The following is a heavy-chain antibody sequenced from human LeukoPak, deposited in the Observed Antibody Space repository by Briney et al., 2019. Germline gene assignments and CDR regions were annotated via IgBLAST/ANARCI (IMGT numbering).Heavy chain of an antibody. V-gene: IGHV4-39*01. J-gene: IGHJ6*02. CDR3: GRHVSNGWDYHYGLDV. D-gene: IGHD6-19*01. CDR2: AYYTGEI. Sequence: PSETLSLTCTVSGGSVASTGCYWGWIRQSPRKGLEWIGSAYYTGEIYSTPSLKSRLTISVDTSKNQFALTLTSVTAADTAVYYCGRHVSNGWDYHYGLDVWGQGTTVTVSS. CDR1: GGSVASTGCY.